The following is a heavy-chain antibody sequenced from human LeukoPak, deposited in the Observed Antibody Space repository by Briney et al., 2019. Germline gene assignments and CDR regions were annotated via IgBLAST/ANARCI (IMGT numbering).Heavy chain of an antibody. J-gene: IGHJ4*02. CDR2: IYYSGTT. V-gene: IGHV4-30-4*01. CDR1: GGSISSGDYY. D-gene: IGHD4-17*01. Sequence: PSGTLSLTCTVSGGSISSGDYYWTWMRQPPGKGLEWIGYIYYSGTTHYNPSLKSRVTISVDTSKNQFSLKLSSVTAADSAVYYCARGPGYGASFDYWGQGTLVTVSS. CDR3: ARGPGYGASFDY.